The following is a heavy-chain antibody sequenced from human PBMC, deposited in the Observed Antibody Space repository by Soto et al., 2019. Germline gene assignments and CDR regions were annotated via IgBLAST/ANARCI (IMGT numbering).Heavy chain of an antibody. J-gene: IGHJ5*02. D-gene: IGHD3-10*01. CDR1: GYTFSSYA. CDR2: IIPIFGTA. Sequence: ASVKVSCKAPGYTFSSYAISWVRQAPGQGLEWMGGIIPIFGTANYAQKFQGRVTITADESTSTAYMELSSLRSEDTAVYYCARERGSGSHFNWFDPWGQGTLVTVSS. CDR3: ARERGSGSHFNWFDP. V-gene: IGHV1-69*01.